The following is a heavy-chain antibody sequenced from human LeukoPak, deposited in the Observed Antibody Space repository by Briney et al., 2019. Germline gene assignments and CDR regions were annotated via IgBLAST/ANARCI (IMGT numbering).Heavy chain of an antibody. CDR1: GGSISSSSYY. V-gene: IGHV4-39*01. CDR2: IYYSGST. CDR3: ARPYSSGWGFGWFDP. Sequence: SGTLSLTCTVSGGSISSSSYYWGWIRQPPGKGLEWIGSIYYSGSTYYNPSLKSRVTISVDTSKNQFSLKLSSVTAADTAVYYCARPYSSGWGFGWFDPWGQGTLVTVSS. D-gene: IGHD6-19*01. J-gene: IGHJ5*02.